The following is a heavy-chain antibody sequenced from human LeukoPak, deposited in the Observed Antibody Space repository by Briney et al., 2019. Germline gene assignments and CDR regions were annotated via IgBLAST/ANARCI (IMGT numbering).Heavy chain of an antibody. CDR2: IYYSGST. D-gene: IGHD5-18*01. J-gene: IGHJ4*02. CDR1: GGAISRLY. V-gene: IGHV4-59*08. CDR3: ARQGAYSYGPDY. Sequence: ADTLSLIRTVSGGAISRLYESWIRQPPGKGLEYIGNIYYSGSTNYNPSLKSRVTISVDTSKNQFSLRLSSVTAADTAVYYCARQGAYSYGPDYWGQGTLVTVSS.